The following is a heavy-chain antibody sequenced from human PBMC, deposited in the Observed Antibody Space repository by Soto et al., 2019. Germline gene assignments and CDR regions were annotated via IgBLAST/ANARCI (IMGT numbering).Heavy chain of an antibody. CDR3: AKAPYGSGNSRFDP. J-gene: IGHJ5*02. CDR1: GFTFSSYS. CDR2: ISGSGVST. D-gene: IGHD3-10*01. Sequence: GGSLRLSCAASGFTFSSYSISWVRQAPWKGLEWVSAISGSGVSTYYADSVKGRFTISRDNSKNTLYLQMNSLRAEDTAVYYCAKAPYGSGNSRFDPLGQGTLVAVSS. V-gene: IGHV3-23*01.